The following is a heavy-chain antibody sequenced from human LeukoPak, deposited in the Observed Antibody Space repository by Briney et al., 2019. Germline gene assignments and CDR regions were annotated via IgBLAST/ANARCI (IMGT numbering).Heavy chain of an antibody. D-gene: IGHD1-14*01. V-gene: IGHV1-69*01. Sequence: GSSVKVSCKASGGTFSSYAISWVRQAPGQGLEWMGGIIPIFGTANYAQKFQGRVTITADESTSTAYMELSSLRSEDSAVYYCARGPPPQRGGYFDYWGQGTLVTVSS. CDR2: IIPIFGTA. J-gene: IGHJ4*02. CDR3: ARGPPPQRGGYFDY. CDR1: GGTFSSYA.